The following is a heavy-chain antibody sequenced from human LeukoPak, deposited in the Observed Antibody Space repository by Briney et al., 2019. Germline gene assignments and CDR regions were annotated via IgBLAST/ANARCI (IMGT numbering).Heavy chain of an antibody. Sequence: GSLRLSCAASGFTFSNCAMTWVRQAPGRGLEWLSTISSRGDSTNDADSVKGRFTISRDNSKNSLYLQMNSLRAEDTAVYYCAKGPRPDVTVAHTLERWGQGTLVTVSS. CDR3: AKGPRPDVTVAHTLER. D-gene: IGHD6-19*01. V-gene: IGHV3-23*01. CDR2: ISSRGDST. J-gene: IGHJ4*02. CDR1: GFTFSNCA.